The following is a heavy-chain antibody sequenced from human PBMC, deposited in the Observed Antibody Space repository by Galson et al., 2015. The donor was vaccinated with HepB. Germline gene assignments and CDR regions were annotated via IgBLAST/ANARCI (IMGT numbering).Heavy chain of an antibody. V-gene: IGHV1-2*02. Sequence: SVKVSCKASGYTFTGYYMHWVRQAPGQGLEWMGWINPNSGGTNYAQRFQGKVTVTRDTSISTAYMEVSRLRSDDTAVYYCARDRGYDSSGYLGYWGQGTLVTVSS. J-gene: IGHJ4*02. CDR3: ARDRGYDSSGYLGY. CDR2: INPNSGGT. CDR1: GYTFTGYY. D-gene: IGHD3-22*01.